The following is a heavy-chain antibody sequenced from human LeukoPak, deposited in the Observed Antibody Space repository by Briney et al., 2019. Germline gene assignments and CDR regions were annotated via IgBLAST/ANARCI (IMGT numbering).Heavy chain of an antibody. D-gene: IGHD6-19*01. CDR3: ASSKQWPDAFDI. J-gene: IGHJ3*02. V-gene: IGHV4-30-2*01. Sequence: SQTLSLTCAVSGGSISSGGYSWSWIRQPPGKGLEWIGYIYHSGSTYYNPSLKSRVTISVDRSKNQFSLKLSSVTAADTAVYYCASSKQWPDAFDIWGQGTMVTVSS. CDR2: IYHSGST. CDR1: GGSISSGGYS.